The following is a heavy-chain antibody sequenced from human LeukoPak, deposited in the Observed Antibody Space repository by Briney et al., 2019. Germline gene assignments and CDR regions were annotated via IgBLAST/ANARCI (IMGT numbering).Heavy chain of an antibody. J-gene: IGHJ3*02. Sequence: GGSLRLSCAASGVSFSTYAMSWVRQVPGKGLEWVSAITGSDDATYHADSVKGRFTIARDRSKNTLYLEMNGLRAEDTAVYHCAKSRSVADAFDIWGHGAMVTVSS. V-gene: IGHV3-23*01. CDR3: AKSRSVADAFDI. D-gene: IGHD6-19*01. CDR2: ITGSDDAT. CDR1: GVSFSTYA.